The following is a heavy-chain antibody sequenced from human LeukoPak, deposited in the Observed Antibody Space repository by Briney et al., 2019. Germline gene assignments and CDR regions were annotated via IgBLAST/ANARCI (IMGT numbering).Heavy chain of an antibody. Sequence: ASEPLSLTCTVSGGSIDTYYWTWIRQSPAKGPEWIAYINHRGNIHFNTSLSSRVTISEDTSNNQFSLKLSAVTAADSAVYYCAREAQYSSSWYFDYWGQGILVAVSS. V-gene: IGHV4-59*01. CDR1: GGSIDTYY. D-gene: IGHD6-13*01. J-gene: IGHJ4*02. CDR2: INHRGNI. CDR3: AREAQYSSSWYFDY.